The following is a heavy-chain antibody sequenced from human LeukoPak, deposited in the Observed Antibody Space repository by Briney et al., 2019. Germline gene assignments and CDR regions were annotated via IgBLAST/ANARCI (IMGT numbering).Heavy chain of an antibody. Sequence: GGSLRLSCAASGFTFSSYGMHWVRQAPGKGLEWVAVIWYDGSNKYYADSVKGRFTISRDNSKNTLYVQMDSLRAEDTAVYYCARESKESYGSSFYFWGQGTLVTVSS. CDR3: ARESKESYGSSFYF. V-gene: IGHV3-33*01. D-gene: IGHD3-10*01. J-gene: IGHJ4*02. CDR2: IWYDGSNK. CDR1: GFTFSSYG.